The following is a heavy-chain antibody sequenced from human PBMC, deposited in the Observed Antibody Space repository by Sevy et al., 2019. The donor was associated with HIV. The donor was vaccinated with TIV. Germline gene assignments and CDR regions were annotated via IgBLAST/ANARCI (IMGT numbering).Heavy chain of an antibody. J-gene: IGHJ4*01. D-gene: IGHD3-22*01. Sequence: GESLKISCQGSGYSFTSHWIAWVRQMPWKGLEWMGIIFPDDSDTRYSPSFQGQVTFSADKSIFTAYLQWSSLRASDTAIYYCATSRSGYFDGSGYYIYWGQGTQVTVSS. CDR2: IFPDDSDT. CDR1: GYSFTSHW. CDR3: ATSRSGYFDGSGYYIY. V-gene: IGHV5-51*01.